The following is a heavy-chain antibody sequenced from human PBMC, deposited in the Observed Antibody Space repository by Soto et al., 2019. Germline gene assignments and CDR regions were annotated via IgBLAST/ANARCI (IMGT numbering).Heavy chain of an antibody. CDR1: GVSISSDY. J-gene: IGHJ4*02. Sequence: PSETLSLTCTVSGVSISSDYWSWIRQSPGKGLEWIGHIYYTGSTFYSPSLKSRLTISLDTSKNQFSLDLRSVTAADTAMYYCARIEMASIKWGRGTLVTVSS. V-gene: IGHV4-59*06. CDR3: ARIEMASIK. CDR2: IYYTGST.